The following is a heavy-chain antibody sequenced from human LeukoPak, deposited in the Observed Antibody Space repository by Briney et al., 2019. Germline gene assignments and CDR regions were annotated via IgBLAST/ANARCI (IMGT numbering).Heavy chain of an antibody. CDR2: IYYNRIT. CDR3: ARGERVPATAGSDAFDI. CDR1: GGSISRDY. Sequence: PSETLSLTCTVSGGSISRDYWAWIRQAPGKGLECIGHIYYNRITNYNPSLKSRVTISIDTSKNQFSLKLSSVTAADTAVYYCARGERVPATAGSDAFDIWGQGTMVTVSS. D-gene: IGHD1-1*01. V-gene: IGHV4-59*08. J-gene: IGHJ3*02.